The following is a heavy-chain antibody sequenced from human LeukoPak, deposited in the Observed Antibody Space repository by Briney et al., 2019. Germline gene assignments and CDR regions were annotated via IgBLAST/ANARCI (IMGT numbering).Heavy chain of an antibody. V-gene: IGHV1-69*04. CDR2: IIPILGIA. CDR1: GYTFTSYG. CDR3: ARDPVVPDV. J-gene: IGHJ6*02. Sequence: ASVKVSCKASGYTFTSYGISWVRQAPGQGLEWMGRIIPILGIANYAQKFQGRVTITADKSTSTAYMELSSLRSEDTAVYYCARDPVVPDVWGQGTTVTVSS. D-gene: IGHD2-21*01.